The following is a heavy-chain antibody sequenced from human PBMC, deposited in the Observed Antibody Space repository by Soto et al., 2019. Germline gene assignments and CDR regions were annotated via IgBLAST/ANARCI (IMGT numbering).Heavy chain of an antibody. CDR3: AKVRVVLDVDFDY. J-gene: IGHJ4*02. Sequence: PGGSLRLSCLASGFTFSNSAMTWVRQAPAKGLEWVSTIRDSDSGGSTFYADSVKGRFTISRDDSKKKLYLQMSSLRAEDTAMYCCAKVRVVLDVDFDYWGEGAPFTASS. D-gene: IGHD2-8*02. CDR1: GFTFSNSA. V-gene: IGHV3-23*01. CDR2: IRDSDSGGST.